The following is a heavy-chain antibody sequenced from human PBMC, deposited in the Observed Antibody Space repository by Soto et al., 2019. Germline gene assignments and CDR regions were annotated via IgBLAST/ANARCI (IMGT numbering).Heavy chain of an antibody. CDR1: GFTFQNYH. CDR2: IHPSGDTT. V-gene: IGHV1-46*02. J-gene: IGHJ4*02. Sequence: QVQLVQSGAEVKEPGASVKVSCKASGFTFQNYHMHWVRQAPGQGLEWMGIIHPSGDTTTYAQNFQGILAMTRDTSTSTAYMELSSLTSEDTAVYYCAKDLWGSWTVDYWGQGTLITVSS. D-gene: IGHD3-16*01. CDR3: AKDLWGSWTVDY.